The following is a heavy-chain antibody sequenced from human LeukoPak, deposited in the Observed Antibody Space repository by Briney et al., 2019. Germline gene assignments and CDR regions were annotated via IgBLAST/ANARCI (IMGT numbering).Heavy chain of an antibody. V-gene: IGHV1-18*01. J-gene: IGHJ4*02. CDR1: GYTFTSYG. D-gene: IGHD1-26*01. CDR2: ISAYNGNT. Sequence: ASVKVSYKASGYTFTSYGISWVGQAPGQGGEGMGWISAYNGNTNYAQKLQGRVTITTDTSTITAYMELRSLRSDDTAVYYCARDLSWELLPMEYWGQGTLVTVSS. CDR3: ARDLSWELLPMEY.